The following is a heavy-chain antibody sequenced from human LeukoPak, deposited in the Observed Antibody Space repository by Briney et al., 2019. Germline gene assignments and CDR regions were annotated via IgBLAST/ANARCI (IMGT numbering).Heavy chain of an antibody. CDR2: INPNSGGT. V-gene: IGHV1-2*04. CDR1: GYTFTGYY. D-gene: IGHD3-3*01. J-gene: IGHJ6*02. CDR3: ARARSGYDYYGMDV. Sequence: ASVKVSCKASGYTFTGYYMHWVRQAPGQGLEWMGWINPNSGGTNYAQKFQGWVTMTRDTSMSTAYMELSRLRSDDTAVYYCARARSGYDYYGMDVWGQGTTVTVSS.